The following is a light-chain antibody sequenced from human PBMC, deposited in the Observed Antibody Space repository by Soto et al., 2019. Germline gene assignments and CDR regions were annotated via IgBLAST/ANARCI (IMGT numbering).Light chain of an antibody. V-gene: IGKV3-20*01. CDR1: QSVRSTS. CDR2: GAS. CDR3: QQYGRSPIT. J-gene: IGKJ5*01. Sequence: SVLTQPPGTLSLSPGERSTLCCRATQSVRSTSLARSQQNPRQAPRPLIYGASSRATGIPDRFSGSGSGTDFTLTISRLEPEDFAVYYCQQYGRSPITFGQGTRLEIK.